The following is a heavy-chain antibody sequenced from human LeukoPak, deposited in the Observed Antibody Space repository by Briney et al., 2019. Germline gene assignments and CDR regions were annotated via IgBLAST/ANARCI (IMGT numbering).Heavy chain of an antibody. V-gene: IGHV4-59*01. CDR3: ARGEPLGGYYYGMDV. Sequence: SETLSLTCTVSGGSISSYYWSWIRQPPGKGLEWIGYIYYSGSTNYNPSLKSRVTISVETSKNQISFKLSSVTAADPAVFYCARGEPLGGYYYGMDVRGQGTTVTVSS. CDR2: IYYSGST. D-gene: IGHD1-14*01. CDR1: GGSISSYY. J-gene: IGHJ6*02.